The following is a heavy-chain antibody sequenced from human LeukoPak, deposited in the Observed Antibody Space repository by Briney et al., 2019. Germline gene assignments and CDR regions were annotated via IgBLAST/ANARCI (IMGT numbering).Heavy chain of an antibody. CDR1: GLSFSSYW. V-gene: IGHV3-7*01. D-gene: IGHD2-15*01. CDR2: ISPDGNRE. Sequence: GGSLRLSCAASGLSFSSYWMTWVRQGPGKGLEWVVTISPDGNRENYVDSVKGRFSISRDNAKNSLFLQMRSLRAEDTAMYYCASTFPYCSSGTCALGGQGALVTVS. J-gene: IGHJ4*02. CDR3: ASTFPYCSSGTCAL.